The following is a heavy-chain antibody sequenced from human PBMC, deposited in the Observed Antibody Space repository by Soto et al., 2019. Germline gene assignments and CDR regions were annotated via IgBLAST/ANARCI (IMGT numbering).Heavy chain of an antibody. CDR3: NRGEQTNWFDP. D-gene: IGHD1-26*01. CDR1: GFTFSSYS. Sequence: EVQLVESGGGLVKPGGSLRLSCAASGFTFSSYSMNWVRQAPGKGLEWVSSISSSSSYIYYADSVKGRFTISRDNDKNSLYLQMNSLRADDTAVYYCNRGEQTNWFDPWGQGTLVTVSS. J-gene: IGHJ5*02. CDR2: ISSSSSYI. V-gene: IGHV3-21*01.